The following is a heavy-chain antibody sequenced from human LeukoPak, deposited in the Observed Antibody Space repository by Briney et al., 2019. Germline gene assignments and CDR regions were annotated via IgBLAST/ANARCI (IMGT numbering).Heavy chain of an antibody. V-gene: IGHV4-34*01. D-gene: IGHD6-13*01. CDR1: GGSFSGYY. CDR2: INHSGST. J-gene: IGHJ5*02. CDR3: ARGIAAQSHYWFDP. Sequence: SGTLSLTCAVYGGSFSGYYWSWIRQPPGKGLEWIGEINHSGSTNYNPSLKSRVTISVDTSKNQFSLKLSSVTAADTAVYYCARGIAAQSHYWFDPWGQGTLVTVSS.